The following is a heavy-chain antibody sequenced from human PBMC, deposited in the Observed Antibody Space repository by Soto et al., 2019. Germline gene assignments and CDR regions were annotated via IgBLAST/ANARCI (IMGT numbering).Heavy chain of an antibody. J-gene: IGHJ4*02. CDR1: GGSISSYY. CDR2: IYYSGST. V-gene: IGHV4-59*01. Sequence: QVQLQESGPGLVKPSETLSLTCTVSGGSISSYYWSWIRQPPGKGLEWIGYIYYSGSTNYNPSLKSRVTISVDTSKNQFSLKLSSVTAADTAVYYCAGGVGALRYWGQGTLVTVSS. D-gene: IGHD3-10*01. CDR3: AGGVGALRY.